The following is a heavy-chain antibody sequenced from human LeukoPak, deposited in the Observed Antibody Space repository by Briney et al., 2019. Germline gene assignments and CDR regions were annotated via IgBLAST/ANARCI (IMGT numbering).Heavy chain of an antibody. D-gene: IGHD2-21*02. V-gene: IGHV1-69*04. J-gene: IGHJ3*02. CDR2: IIPILGIA. Sequence: EASVNVSCKASGGTFSSYAISWVRQAPGQGLDWMGRIIPILGIANYAQKFQGRVTITADKSTSTAYMELSSLRSEDTAVYYCARDGVVVVTTFDIWGQGTMVTVSS. CDR3: ARDGVVVVTTFDI. CDR1: GGTFSSYA.